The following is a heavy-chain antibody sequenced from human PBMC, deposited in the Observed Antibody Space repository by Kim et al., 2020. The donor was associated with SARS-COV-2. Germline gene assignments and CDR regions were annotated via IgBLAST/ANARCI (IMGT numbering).Heavy chain of an antibody. D-gene: IGHD5-18*01. CDR3: SRGRLGGYSYGATILFDY. J-gene: IGHJ4*01. V-gene: IGHV4-34*01. Sequence: SETLSLTCAVYGGSFSGYYWSWIRQPPGKGLEWIGEINHSGSTNYNPSLKSRVTIPVDTSKNQFSLKLSSVTAADTAVYSFSRGRLGGYSYGATILFDY. CDR1: GGSFSGYY. CDR2: INHSGST.